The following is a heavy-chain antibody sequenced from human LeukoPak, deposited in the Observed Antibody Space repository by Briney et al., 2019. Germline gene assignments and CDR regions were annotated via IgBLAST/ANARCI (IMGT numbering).Heavy chain of an antibody. D-gene: IGHD4/OR15-4a*01. V-gene: IGHV1-2*02. CDR1: GYTFTGYY. Sequence: ASVKVSCKASGYTFTGYYMHWVRQAPGQGLEWMGWINPNSGGTNYAQNFQGRVTMTRDTSISTAYMELSRLRSDDTAVYYCARGSDYDARLLDYWGQGTLVTVSS. CDR3: ARGSDYDARLLDY. CDR2: INPNSGGT. J-gene: IGHJ4*02.